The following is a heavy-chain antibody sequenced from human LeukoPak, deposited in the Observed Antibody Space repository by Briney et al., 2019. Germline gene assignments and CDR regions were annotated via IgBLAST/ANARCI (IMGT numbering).Heavy chain of an antibody. CDR1: GFTFNDYE. J-gene: IGHJ4*02. CDR2: ISGGTT. D-gene: IGHD6-19*01. CDR3: SRGSGWLSVY. V-gene: IGHV3-49*03. Sequence: PGGSLRLSCAASGFTFNDYEMNWFRQAPGKGLEWIGFISGGTTEYAASVKGRFTISRDDSTSIAYLQMNSPTTEDTAVYYCSRGSGWLSVYWGQGTLVTVSS.